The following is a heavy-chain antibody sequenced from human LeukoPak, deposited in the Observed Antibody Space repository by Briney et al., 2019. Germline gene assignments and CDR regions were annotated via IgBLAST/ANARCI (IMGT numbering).Heavy chain of an antibody. V-gene: IGHV3-30-3*01. Sequence: PGRSLRLSCAASGFTFSSYAMHWVRQAPGKGLEWVAVISYDGSNKYYADSVKGRFTISRDNSKNTLYLQMNSLRAEDTAVYYCARVVMATATGLAPGFDYWGQGTLVTVSS. J-gene: IGHJ4*02. D-gene: IGHD4-17*01. CDR3: ARVVMATATGLAPGFDY. CDR2: ISYDGSNK. CDR1: GFTFSSYA.